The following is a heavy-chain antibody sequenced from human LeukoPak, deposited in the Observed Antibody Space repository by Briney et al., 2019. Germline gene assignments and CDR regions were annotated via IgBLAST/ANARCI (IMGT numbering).Heavy chain of an antibody. J-gene: IGHJ4*02. Sequence: PGGSLRLSCAASGFTFSNYNMNWVRQAPGKGLEWVSYITTSSSTKYYADSVKGRFTISRDNAKNSLYLQMNSLRPEDTAVYYCARDGSPNYGYYAFFDNWGQGTLVTVSS. V-gene: IGHV3-48*01. CDR2: ITTSSSTK. CDR3: ARDGSPNYGYYAFFDN. D-gene: IGHD4-17*01. CDR1: GFTFSNYN.